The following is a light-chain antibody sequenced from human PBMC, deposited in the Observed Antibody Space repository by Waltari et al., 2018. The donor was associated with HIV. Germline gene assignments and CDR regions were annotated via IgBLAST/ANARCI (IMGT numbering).Light chain of an antibody. V-gene: IGLV3-25*03. Sequence: SYELTQPPPVSVSPGQTARITCSGDALPKQYAYWYHQKPGQAPVLVLYKDTERPSGIPERFSGSSSGTTVTLTISGVQAEDEADYYCQSADSSGTWVFGGGTKLTVL. CDR2: KDT. J-gene: IGLJ3*02. CDR3: QSADSSGTWV. CDR1: ALPKQY.